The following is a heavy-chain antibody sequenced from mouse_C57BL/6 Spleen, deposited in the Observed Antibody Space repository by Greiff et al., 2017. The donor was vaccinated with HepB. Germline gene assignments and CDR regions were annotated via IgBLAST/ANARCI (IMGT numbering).Heavy chain of an antibody. CDR2: IYPGSGNT. Sequence: VQLQQSGAELVRPGASVKLSCKASGYTFTDYYINWVKQRPGQGLEWIARIYPGSGNTYYNEKFKGKATLTAEKSSSNAYMQLSSLTSEDSAVYFCARIYYGNPYFDYWGQGTTLTVSS. V-gene: IGHV1-76*01. CDR1: GYTFTDYY. J-gene: IGHJ2*01. CDR3: ARIYYGNPYFDY. D-gene: IGHD2-1*01.